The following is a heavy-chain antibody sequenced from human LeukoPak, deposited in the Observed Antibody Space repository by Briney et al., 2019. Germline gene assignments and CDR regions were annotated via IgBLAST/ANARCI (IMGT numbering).Heavy chain of an antibody. Sequence: GGSLRLSCAASGFTFDDYAMHWVRQAPGKGLEWVSGISWNSGSIAYADSVKGRCTISRDNAKNSLYLQMNSLRTEDTALYYCAKDMSGNGHYYYTMDVWGQGTTVTVSS. J-gene: IGHJ6*02. V-gene: IGHV3-9*01. CDR2: ISWNSGSI. CDR3: AKDMSGNGHYYYTMDV. CDR1: GFTFDDYA. D-gene: IGHD3-3*01.